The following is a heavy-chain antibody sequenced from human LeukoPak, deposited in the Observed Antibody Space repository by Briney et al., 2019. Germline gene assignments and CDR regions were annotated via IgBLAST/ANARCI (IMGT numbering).Heavy chain of an antibody. Sequence: GGSLRLSCAASGFTFSSYAMHWVRQAPGKGLEWVAVISYDGSNKYYADSVKGRFTISRDNSKNTLYLQMISLRAEDTAVYYCARDGAGFDYGEYFDYWGQGTLVTVSS. V-gene: IGHV3-30*04. D-gene: IGHD4-17*01. CDR1: GFTFSSYA. CDR3: ARDGAGFDYGEYFDY. CDR2: ISYDGSNK. J-gene: IGHJ4*02.